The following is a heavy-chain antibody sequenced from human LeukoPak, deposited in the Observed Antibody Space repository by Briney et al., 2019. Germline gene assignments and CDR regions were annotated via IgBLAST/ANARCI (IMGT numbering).Heavy chain of an antibody. D-gene: IGHD3-3*01. Sequence: GGSLRLSCAASGFTFSSHAMSWVRQAPGKGLEWVSAISGCSADYADSVKGRFSISIDNSKNTLYLQMNSLRAEDTAVYYCAKDRSSRYDFWSGSFSHYYYYYMDVWGKGTTVTVSS. CDR1: GFTFSSHA. CDR2: ISGCSA. CDR3: AKDRSSRYDFWSGSFSHYYYYYMDV. V-gene: IGHV3-23*01. J-gene: IGHJ6*03.